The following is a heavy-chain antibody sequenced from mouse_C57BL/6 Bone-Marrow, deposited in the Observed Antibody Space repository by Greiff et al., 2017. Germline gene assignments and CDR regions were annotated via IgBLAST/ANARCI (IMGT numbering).Heavy chain of an antibody. Sequence: EVKLMESGGGLVQSGRSLRLSCATSGFTFSDFYMEWVRQAPGKGLEWIAASRNKANDYTTEYSASVKGRFIVSRDTSQSILYLQMNALRAEDTAIYYCARSYDGYYVGYFDVWGTGTTVTVSS. CDR1: GFTFSDFY. J-gene: IGHJ1*03. V-gene: IGHV7-1*01. D-gene: IGHD2-3*01. CDR3: ARSYDGYYVGYFDV. CDR2: SRNKANDYTT.